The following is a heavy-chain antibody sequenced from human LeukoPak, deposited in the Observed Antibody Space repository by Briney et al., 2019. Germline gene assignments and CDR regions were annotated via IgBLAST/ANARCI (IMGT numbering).Heavy chain of an antibody. D-gene: IGHD6-19*01. CDR3: ARDSSGWYVLKGMDV. Sequence: ASVKVSCKASGGTFSSYAISWVRQAPGQGLEWMGGFIPIFGTANYAQKFQGRVTITADESTSTAYMELSSLRSEDTAVYYCARDSSGWYVLKGMDVWGQGTTVTVSS. V-gene: IGHV1-69*13. CDR1: GGTFSSYA. J-gene: IGHJ6*02. CDR2: FIPIFGTA.